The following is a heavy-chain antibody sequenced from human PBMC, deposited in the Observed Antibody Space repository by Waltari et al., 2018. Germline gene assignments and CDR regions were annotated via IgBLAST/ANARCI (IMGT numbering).Heavy chain of an antibody. J-gene: IGHJ5*02. V-gene: IGHV3-23*01. Sequence: EVQLLESGGGLVQPGGSLRLSCAASGFTFSSYAMSWVRQAPGKGLGWGSASSGRGGSTYYADSVKGRFTISRDNSKNTLYLQMNSLRAEDTAVYYCAKDVPHNWFDPWGQGTLVTVSS. CDR3: AKDVPHNWFDP. CDR2: SSGRGGST. CDR1: GFTFSSYA.